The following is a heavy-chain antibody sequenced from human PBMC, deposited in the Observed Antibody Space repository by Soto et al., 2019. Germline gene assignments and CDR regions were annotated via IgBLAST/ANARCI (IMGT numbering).Heavy chain of an antibody. CDR2: IYYRGGT. J-gene: IGHJ3*02. Sequence: QVQLQESGPELVKPSQTHSLTSTVSSGYIRSCDYSWSLIRKPPGKGLEWIGYIYYRGGTYYTRHLTSRVTLSVDTSHKKCSLKLSSLAAAETAVYYFARVRNGINDAFDIWGQGKMVTGSS. V-gene: IGHV4-30-4*01. CDR1: SGYIRSCDYS. D-gene: IGHD1-26*01. CDR3: ARVRNGINDAFDI.